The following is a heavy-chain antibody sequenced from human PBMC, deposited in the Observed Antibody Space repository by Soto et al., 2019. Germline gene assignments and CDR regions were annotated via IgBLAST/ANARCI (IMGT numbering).Heavy chain of an antibody. D-gene: IGHD3-3*01. Sequence: EVQLLESGGDWVQPGGSLRLSCAASGFTFSRHAMSWVRQAPGKGLEWVSVISGGGTSTYYADSVKGRFAISRDNSKNTVHLQMNSLRAEDTAVYYCAKDAITVYGVVIPRGQYYGMDVW. CDR1: GFTFSRHA. V-gene: IGHV3-23*01. J-gene: IGHJ6*01. CDR3: AKDAITVYGVVIPRGQYYGMDV. CDR2: ISGGGTST.